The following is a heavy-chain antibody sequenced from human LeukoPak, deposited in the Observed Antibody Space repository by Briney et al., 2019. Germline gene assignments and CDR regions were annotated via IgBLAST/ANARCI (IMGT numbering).Heavy chain of an antibody. CDR2: IKQDGSEK. CDR1: GFTFSSYW. D-gene: IGHD3-10*01. Sequence: GWSLRLSCAASGFTFSSYWMSWVRQAPGKGLEWVANIKQDGSEKYYVDSVKGRFTISRDNAKNSLYLQMNSLRAEDTAVYYCARKGSGVLLWFGELLLGAFDIWGQGTMVTVSS. J-gene: IGHJ3*02. CDR3: ARKGSGVLLWFGELLLGAFDI. V-gene: IGHV3-7*01.